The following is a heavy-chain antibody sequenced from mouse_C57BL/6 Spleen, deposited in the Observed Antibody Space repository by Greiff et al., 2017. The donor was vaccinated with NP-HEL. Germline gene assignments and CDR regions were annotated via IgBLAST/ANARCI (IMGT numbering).Heavy chain of an antibody. V-gene: IGHV5-17*01. CDR3: ARGFISTVVASPWFAY. D-gene: IGHD1-1*01. J-gene: IGHJ3*01. CDR2: ISSGSSTI. CDR1: GFTFSDYG. Sequence: EVKLVESGGGLVKPGGSLKLSCAASGFTFSDYGMHWVRQAPEKGLEWVAYISSGSSTIYYADTVKGRFTISRDNAKNTLFLQMTSLRSEDTAMYYCARGFISTVVASPWFAYWGQGTLVTVSA.